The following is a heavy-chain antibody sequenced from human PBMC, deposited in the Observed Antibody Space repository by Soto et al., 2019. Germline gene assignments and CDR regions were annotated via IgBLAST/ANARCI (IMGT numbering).Heavy chain of an antibody. CDR2: LYYSGST. V-gene: IGHV4-39*01. Sequence: QLQVQESGPGLVKPSETLSLTCTVSGGSIISSNYYWGWIRQPPGKGLEWIGSLYYSGSTYYNPSLKSRVTTSVDTSKNQFSLKLSSVTVADTAVYYCARTYVTDIVVVPAAKDYMDVWGKGTTVTVSS. J-gene: IGHJ6*03. CDR3: ARTYVTDIVVVPAAKDYMDV. D-gene: IGHD2-2*01. CDR1: GGSIISSNYY.